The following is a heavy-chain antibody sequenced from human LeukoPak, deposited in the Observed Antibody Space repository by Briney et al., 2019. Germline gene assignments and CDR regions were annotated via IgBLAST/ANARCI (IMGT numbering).Heavy chain of an antibody. J-gene: IGHJ4*02. V-gene: IGHV3-53*04. CDR2: IYSGGST. Sequence: GGSLRPSCAASGFTVSRNYMSWVRQAPGKGLEWVSVIYSGGSTYYADSVKGRFTISRHNSKNTLYLQMNSLRAEDTAVYYCARGGEYSSSWVRYYFQYWGQGTLVTVSS. CDR3: ARGGEYSSSWVRYYFQY. CDR1: GFTVSRNY. D-gene: IGHD6-6*01.